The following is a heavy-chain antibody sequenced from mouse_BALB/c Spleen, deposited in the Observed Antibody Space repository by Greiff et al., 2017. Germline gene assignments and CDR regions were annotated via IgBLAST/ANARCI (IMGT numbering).Heavy chain of an antibody. CDR3: ARSSDGYYDPFAY. CDR1: GYTFTSYT. D-gene: IGHD2-3*01. CDR2: INPSSGYT. J-gene: IGHJ3*01. V-gene: IGHV1-4*01. Sequence: QVQLQQSGAELARPGASVKMSCKASGYTFTSYTMHWVNQRPGQGLEWIGYINPSSGYTNYNQKFKDKATLTADKSSSTAYMQLSSLTSEDSAVYYCARSSDGYYDPFAYWGQGTLVTVSA.